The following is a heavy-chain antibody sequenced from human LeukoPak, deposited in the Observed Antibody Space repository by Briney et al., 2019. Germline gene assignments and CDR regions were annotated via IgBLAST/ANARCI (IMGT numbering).Heavy chain of an antibody. CDR1: GGSISSGDYY. CDR3: AREGTYYVFWSGYSEYYFDY. V-gene: IGHV4-30-4*08. J-gene: IGHJ4*02. Sequence: SETLSLTCTVSGGSISSGDYYWSWIRQPPGKGLEWIGYIYYSGSTYYNPSLKSRVTISVDTSKNQFSLKLSSVTAADTAVYYCAREGTYYVFWSGYSEYYFDYWGQGTLVTVSS. CDR2: IYYSGST. D-gene: IGHD3-3*01.